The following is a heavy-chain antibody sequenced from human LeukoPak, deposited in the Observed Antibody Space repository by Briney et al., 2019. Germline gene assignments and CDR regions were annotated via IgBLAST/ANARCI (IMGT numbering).Heavy chain of an antibody. CDR2: IFPDDSDT. D-gene: IGHD4-17*01. J-gene: IGHJ4*02. V-gene: IGHV5-51*01. CDR3: ARREPTTVTAFDY. Sequence: GEPLKISCRFFGFDFTRVWIGWVGLMPGKGLEWMGIIFPDDSDTRYCPYFQGQVSLSADKTISTAYLQCSSLKASDTAIYYCARREPTTVTAFDYWGQGTLVTVSS. CDR1: GFDFTRVW.